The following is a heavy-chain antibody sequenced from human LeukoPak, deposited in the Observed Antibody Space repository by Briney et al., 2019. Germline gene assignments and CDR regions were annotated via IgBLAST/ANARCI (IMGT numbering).Heavy chain of an antibody. V-gene: IGHV3-74*01. CDR3: ARGGPYYYESSGFRDYYYYGMDV. CDR1: GFTFSSYW. J-gene: IGHJ6*02. CDR2: IDSDGSDR. Sequence: GGSLRLSCAASGFTFSSYWMYWVRQAPGKGLVWVSCIDSDGSDRSHADSVKGRFTITRDNAKNTLYLQMNSLRVEDTAVYYCARGGPYYYESSGFRDYYYYGMDVWGQGTTVTVSS. D-gene: IGHD3-22*01.